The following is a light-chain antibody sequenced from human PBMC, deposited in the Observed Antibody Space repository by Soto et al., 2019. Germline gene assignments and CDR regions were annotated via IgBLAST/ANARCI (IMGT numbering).Light chain of an antibody. CDR1: SSDVGGYNY. J-gene: IGLJ2*01. V-gene: IGLV2-14*01. Sequence: QSALTQPASVSGSPGQSITISCTGTSSDVGGYNYVSWYQQHPGKAPKHMIYDVSNRPSGVSNRFSCSKSGNTASLTISGLQAEDEADYYCSSYTSSSTLVFGGGTKVTVL. CDR2: DVS. CDR3: SSYTSSSTLV.